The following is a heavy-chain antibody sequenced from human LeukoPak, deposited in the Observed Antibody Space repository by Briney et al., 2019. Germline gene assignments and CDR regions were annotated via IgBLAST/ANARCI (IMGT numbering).Heavy chain of an antibody. Sequence: PSETLSLTCTVSGYSISSGYYWGWIRQPPGKGLEWIGSIYHSGGTYYNPSLKSRVTISVDTSKNQFSLKLASVTAADTAIYYCAKGAGGFSYYNWFDPWGQGTLVTVSS. CDR2: IYHSGGT. J-gene: IGHJ5*02. D-gene: IGHD5-18*01. V-gene: IGHV4-38-2*02. CDR1: GYSISSGYY. CDR3: AKGAGGFSYYNWFDP.